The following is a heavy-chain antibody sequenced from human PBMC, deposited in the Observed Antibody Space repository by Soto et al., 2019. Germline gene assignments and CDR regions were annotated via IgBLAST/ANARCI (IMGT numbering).Heavy chain of an antibody. CDR1: GGSISSYY. CDR3: AGGGRDGYTSRNWFDP. CDR2: IYYSGST. V-gene: IGHV4-59*01. D-gene: IGHD5-12*01. Sequence: QVQLKESGPGLVKPSETLSLTCTVSGGSISSYYWSWIRQPPGQGLEWIGNIYYSGSTNYNPSLKSRVTISVDTSKNQFSLKLSSVTAADTAVYYCAGGGRDGYTSRNWFDPWGQGTLVTVSS. J-gene: IGHJ5*02.